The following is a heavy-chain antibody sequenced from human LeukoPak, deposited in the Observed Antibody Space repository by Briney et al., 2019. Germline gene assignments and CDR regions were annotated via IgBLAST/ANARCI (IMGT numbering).Heavy chain of an antibody. CDR1: GGSISGSY. J-gene: IGHJ4*02. CDR3: AFGVDTSSWYDY. V-gene: IGHV4-59*08. CDR2: IYYSGST. D-gene: IGHD6-13*01. Sequence: PSETLSLTCTVSGGSISGSYWSWIRQPPGKGLEWIGYIYYSGSTNYNPSLKSRLTMSVDTSKNQISLKLTSVTAADTAVYYCAFGVDTSSWYDYWGQGTLVTVPS.